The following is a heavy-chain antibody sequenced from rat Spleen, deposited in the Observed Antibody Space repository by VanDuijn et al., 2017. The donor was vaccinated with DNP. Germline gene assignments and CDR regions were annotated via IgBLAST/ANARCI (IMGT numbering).Heavy chain of an antibody. Sequence: EVKLVESGGGLVQPGRSLKLSCAASGFDFIDYWMGWVRQAPGKGLEWIGQINKDSSTITYIPSLKDKFTISRDNDQNTLYLQMSKLGSEDTAIYYCARGPNYGGYADYFDYWGQGASVTVSS. J-gene: IGHJ4*01. D-gene: IGHD1-11*01. CDR2: INKDSSTI. V-gene: IGHV4-2*01. CDR1: GFDFIDYW. CDR3: ARGPNYGGYADYFDY.